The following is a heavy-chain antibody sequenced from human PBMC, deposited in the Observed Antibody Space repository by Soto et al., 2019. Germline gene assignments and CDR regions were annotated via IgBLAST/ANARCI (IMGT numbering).Heavy chain of an antibody. CDR2: LFWDDDK. D-gene: IGHD2-15*01. Sequence: QITLKEPGHTVVKPTQTLTLTCTCSGFSVSASGVGVGWIRQPPGKALEWLALLFWDDDKRYSPSLKSRLTITKDPSKDQVVLTMTNMDPVDTATYYCTHSTRRARCSGGNGYFFDSWGQGTPVTVSS. CDR1: GFSVSASGVG. J-gene: IGHJ4*02. V-gene: IGHV2-5*02. CDR3: THSTRRARCSGGNGYFFDS.